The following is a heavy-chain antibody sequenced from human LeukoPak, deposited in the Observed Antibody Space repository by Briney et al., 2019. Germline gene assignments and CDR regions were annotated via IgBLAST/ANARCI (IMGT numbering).Heavy chain of an antibody. CDR3: ARGDFCSSTSCYLRPMDV. V-gene: IGHV4-59*01. D-gene: IGHD2-2*01. CDR1: GGSISVYY. CDR2: IYYSGST. J-gene: IGHJ6*03. Sequence: SETLSLTCTVSGGSISVYYWSWIRQPPGKGLEWIGYIYYSGSTTYNPSLKSRVTMSVDTSKNQFSLKLSSVTAADTAVYYCARGDFCSSTSCYLRPMDVWGKGTTVTVSS.